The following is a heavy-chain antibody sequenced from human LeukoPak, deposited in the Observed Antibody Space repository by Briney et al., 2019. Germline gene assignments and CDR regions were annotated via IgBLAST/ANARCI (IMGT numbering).Heavy chain of an antibody. V-gene: IGHV3-48*01. CDR2: ISSSSSTI. Sequence: GGSLRLSCAASGFTFSSYSMNWVRQAPGKGLEWVSYISSSSSTIYYADSAKGRFTISRDNAKNSLYLQMNSLRAEDTAVYYCARGPVVAATPFFDYWGQGTLVTVSS. CDR1: GFTFSSYS. D-gene: IGHD2-15*01. CDR3: ARGPVVAATPFFDY. J-gene: IGHJ4*02.